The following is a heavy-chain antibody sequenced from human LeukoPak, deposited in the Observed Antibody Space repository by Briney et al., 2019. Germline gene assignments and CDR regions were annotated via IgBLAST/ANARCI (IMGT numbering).Heavy chain of an antibody. CDR3: ARDRPYQLLSGWFDP. Sequence: SETLSLTCTVSGGSISSGSYYWSWIRQPAGKGLEWIGRIYTSGSTNYNPSLKSRVTISVDTSKNQFSLKLSSVTAAGTAVYYCARDRPYQLLSGWFDPWGQGTLVTVSS. CDR1: GGSISSGSYY. J-gene: IGHJ5*02. V-gene: IGHV4-61*02. D-gene: IGHD2-2*01. CDR2: IYTSGST.